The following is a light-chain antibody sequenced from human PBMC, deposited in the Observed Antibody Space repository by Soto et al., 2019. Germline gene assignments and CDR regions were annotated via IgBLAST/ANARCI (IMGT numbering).Light chain of an antibody. V-gene: IGKV3-15*01. CDR1: QSISSN. J-gene: IGKJ5*01. CDR3: QQYNSWTLIP. Sequence: EIVMTQSPATLSVSPGERATLSCRASQSISSNLACYQQKPGQAPRLLVYGASTRATGIPARFSGTGSGTEFTLTISSLQSEDFAVYYCQQYNSWTLIPFGQGTRLEIK. CDR2: GAS.